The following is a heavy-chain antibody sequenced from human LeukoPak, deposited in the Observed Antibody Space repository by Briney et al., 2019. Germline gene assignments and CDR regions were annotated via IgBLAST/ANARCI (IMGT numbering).Heavy chain of an antibody. Sequence: ASVKVSCTASGYTFLRYGISWVRQAPGQGLEWMGWISGYTGDTNYTQKFQGRVTLTTDTSTSTAYMELRSLRSDDTAVYYCARDEAVAAALHSFYYGMDVWGQGTTVTVSS. CDR1: GYTFLRYG. CDR3: ARDEAVAAALHSFYYGMDV. D-gene: IGHD6-13*01. CDR2: ISGYTGDT. V-gene: IGHV1-18*01. J-gene: IGHJ6*02.